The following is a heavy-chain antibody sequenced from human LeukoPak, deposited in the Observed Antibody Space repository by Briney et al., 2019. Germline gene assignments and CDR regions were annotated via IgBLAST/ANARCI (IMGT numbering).Heavy chain of an antibody. J-gene: IGHJ4*02. CDR2: IKQDGSVV. D-gene: IGHD6-6*01. CDR1: GFTFNSYW. CDR3: ARIGYSSSSFDF. Sequence: PGGSLRLSCAPSGFTFNSYWMSWVRQAPGKGLEWVANIKQDGSVVYYVVSVKGRFTISRDNAKESLYLQMNSLRAEDTAVYYCARIGYSSSSFDFWGQGTLVTVSS. V-gene: IGHV3-7*05.